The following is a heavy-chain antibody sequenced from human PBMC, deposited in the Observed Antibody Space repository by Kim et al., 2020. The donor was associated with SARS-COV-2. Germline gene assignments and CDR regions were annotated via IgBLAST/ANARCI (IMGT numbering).Heavy chain of an antibody. Sequence: GGSLRLSCAASGFTFSSYWMSWVRQAQGKGLEWVANIKQDGSEKYYVDSVKGRFTISRDNAKNSLYLQMNSLRAEDTAVYYCARGSGELRLGELSSFYYYYGMDVWGQGTTVTVSS. D-gene: IGHD3-16*02. V-gene: IGHV3-7*01. CDR2: IKQDGSEK. CDR1: GFTFSSYW. J-gene: IGHJ6*02. CDR3: ARGSGELRLGELSSFYYYYGMDV.